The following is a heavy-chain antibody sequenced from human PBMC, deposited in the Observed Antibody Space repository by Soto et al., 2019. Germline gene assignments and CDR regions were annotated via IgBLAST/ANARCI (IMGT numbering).Heavy chain of an antibody. Sequence: GGSLRLSCAASGFTFSDFAMSWVRQAPGKGLEWVSIIRGSGSITHYADSVKGRFTFSTDNSKNTLYLQLNSLRAEDTAVYHCARGGSTVWDPFDYWGQGTQVTVSS. J-gene: IGHJ4*02. CDR2: IRGSGSIT. CDR1: GFTFSDFA. CDR3: ARGGSTVWDPFDY. V-gene: IGHV3-23*01. D-gene: IGHD1-26*01.